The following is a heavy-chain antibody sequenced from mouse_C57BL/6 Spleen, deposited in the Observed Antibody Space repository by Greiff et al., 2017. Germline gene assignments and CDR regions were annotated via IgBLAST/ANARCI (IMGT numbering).Heavy chain of an antibody. CDR2: IWGRGST. CDR1: GFSLTSYG. V-gene: IGHV2-9*01. Sequence: VQGVESGPGLVAPSQSLSITCTVSGFSLTSYGVDWVRQPPGKGLEWLGVIWGRGSTNYNSALMSRLSISKDNSKSQVFLKMTSLQTDDTAMYYGARQGGGDWYFDVWGTGTTVTVSS. CDR3: ARQGGGDWYFDV. J-gene: IGHJ1*03.